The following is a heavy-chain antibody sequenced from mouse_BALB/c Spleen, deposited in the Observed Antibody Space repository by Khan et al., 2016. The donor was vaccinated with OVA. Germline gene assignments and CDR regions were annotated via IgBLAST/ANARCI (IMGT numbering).Heavy chain of an antibody. J-gene: IGHJ2*01. CDR3: TRDRNYYGSSFYFDY. CDR1: GFTFSSYS. Sequence: EVQLVESGGGLVKPGGSLRLSCEASGFTFSSYSMSWVRQTPEKRLEWVATNTSGGSYPYYPDSVQGRFTISRDNAKNTLYLQMSSLKSEDTAIYYCTRDRNYYGSSFYFDYWGQGTTLAVSS. V-gene: IGHV5-6-4*01. CDR2: NTSGGSYP. D-gene: IGHD1-1*01.